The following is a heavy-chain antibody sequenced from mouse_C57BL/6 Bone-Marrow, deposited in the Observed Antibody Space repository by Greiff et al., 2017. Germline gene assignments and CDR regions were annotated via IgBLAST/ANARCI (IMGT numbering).Heavy chain of an antibody. CDR2: IDPENGDT. CDR1: GFNIKDDY. V-gene: IGHV14-4*01. J-gene: IGHJ1*03. D-gene: IGHD1-1*01. CDR3: TPDYYGSSYGYFDV. Sequence: VQLQQSGAELVRPGASVKLSCTASGFNIKDDYMHWVKQRPEQGLEWIGWIDPENGDTEYASKFQGKATITADTSSNTAYLQLSSLTSEDAAVYYCTPDYYGSSYGYFDVWGTGTTVTVSA.